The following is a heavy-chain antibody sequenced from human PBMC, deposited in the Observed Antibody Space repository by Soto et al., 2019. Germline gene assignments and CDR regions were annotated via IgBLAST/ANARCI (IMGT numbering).Heavy chain of an antibody. V-gene: IGHV3-64D*08. J-gene: IGHJ4*02. CDR3: VKVKGPGYYDSSASFDY. Sequence: GGSLRLSCSASGFTFNTYAIHWVHQAPGKGLEFVSAISSNGGSQYYADSVKGRFTISRDNSKNTLYLQMSSLRAEDTAVYYCVKVKGPGYYDSSASFDYWGRGTLVTVSS. CDR2: ISSNGGSQ. CDR1: GFTFNTYA. D-gene: IGHD3-22*01.